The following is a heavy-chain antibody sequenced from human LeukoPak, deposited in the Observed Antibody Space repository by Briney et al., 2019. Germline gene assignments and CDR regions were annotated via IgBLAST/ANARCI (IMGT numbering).Heavy chain of an antibody. D-gene: IGHD3-22*01. Sequence: GGSLRLSCAASGFTFSSYAMSWVRQAPGKGLNWVSAISGSGGSTYYADSVKGRFTISRDNSKNTLYLQVNSLRAEVTAVYYCAKASHYDNSGYQYYFDYWGQGTLVTVSS. V-gene: IGHV3-23*01. CDR2: ISGSGGST. J-gene: IGHJ4*02. CDR3: AKASHYDNSGYQYYFDY. CDR1: GFTFSSYA.